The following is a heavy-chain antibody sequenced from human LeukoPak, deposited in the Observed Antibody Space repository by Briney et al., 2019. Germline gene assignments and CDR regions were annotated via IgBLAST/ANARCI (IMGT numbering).Heavy chain of an antibody. CDR2: IQASGST. D-gene: IGHD2-21*02. J-gene: IGHJ4*02. V-gene: IGHV4-4*07. CDR1: GGSISSYY. CDR3: ARVRGDLSIDY. Sequence: SETLSLTCTVSGGSISSYYWNWIRQPAGKGLEWIGRIQASGSTNYNPSLKSRVTMSVDTSKNQFSLKLSSVTAADTAVYYCARVRGDLSIDYWGQGNLVTVSS.